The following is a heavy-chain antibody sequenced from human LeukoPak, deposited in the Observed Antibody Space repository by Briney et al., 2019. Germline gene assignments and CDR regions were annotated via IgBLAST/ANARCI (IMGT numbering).Heavy chain of an antibody. Sequence: PGGSLRLSCAASGFTFSTSWMTWVRQAPGKGLEWVANINPDGSEKNYVDSVKGRFTVSRDNAENSLFLQVNSLRADDTALYYCARDLRSSLVAWGQGILVTVSS. CDR1: GFTFSTSW. V-gene: IGHV3-7*01. D-gene: IGHD2-2*01. J-gene: IGHJ5*02. CDR3: ARDLRSSLVA. CDR2: INPDGSEK.